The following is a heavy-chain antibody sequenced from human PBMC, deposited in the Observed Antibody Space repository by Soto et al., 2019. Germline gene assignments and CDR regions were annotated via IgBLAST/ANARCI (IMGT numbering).Heavy chain of an antibody. CDR1: GYSFTSYW. V-gene: IGHV5-10-1*01. Sequence: GESLKISCKGSGYSFTSYWISWVRQMPGKGLEWMGRIDPSASYTNYSPSFQGHVTISADKSISTAYLQWSSLKASDTAMYYCARQPMVPSDYGMDVWGQGTTVTVSS. J-gene: IGHJ6*02. CDR3: ARQPMVPSDYGMDV. D-gene: IGHD3-10*01. CDR2: IDPSASYT.